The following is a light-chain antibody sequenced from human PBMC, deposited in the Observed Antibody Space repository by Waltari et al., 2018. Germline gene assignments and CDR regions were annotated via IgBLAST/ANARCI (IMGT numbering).Light chain of an antibody. V-gene: IGKV2-29*03. J-gene: IGKJ4*01. CDR2: EIS. Sequence: DIVMTQTPLSLSVTPGQPASISCKSSQSLLHSDGKTYLYWYLQKPGQSPQLLIYEISGRFSGVPDRFSGSGSGTDFTLKISRVEAEDVGIYYCLQGIHPLTFGGGTKVEIK. CDR1: QSLLHSDGKTY. CDR3: LQGIHPLT.